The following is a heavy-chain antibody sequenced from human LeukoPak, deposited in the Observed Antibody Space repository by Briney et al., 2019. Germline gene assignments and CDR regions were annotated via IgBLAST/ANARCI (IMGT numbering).Heavy chain of an antibody. CDR3: ARENIVVVPAAIFNGGDYYYYGMDV. CDR2: ISAYNGNT. V-gene: IGHV1-18*01. D-gene: IGHD2-2*02. CDR1: GYTFTSYG. J-gene: IGHJ6*02. Sequence: ASVKVSCKASGYTFTSYGISWVRQAPGQGLEWMGWISAYNGNTNYAQKLQGRVTMTTDTSTSTAYMEPRSLRSDDTAVYYCARENIVVVPAAIFNGGDYYYYGMDVWGQGTTVTVSS.